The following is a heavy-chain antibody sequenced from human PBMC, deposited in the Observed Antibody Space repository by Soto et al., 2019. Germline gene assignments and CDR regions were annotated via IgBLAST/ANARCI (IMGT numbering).Heavy chain of an antibody. J-gene: IGHJ6*02. CDR1: GYTFTSYG. Sequence: QVQLVQSGAEVKKPGASVKVSCKASGYTFTSYGISWVRQAPGQGLEWMGWISAYNGNTNYAQKLQGRVTMTTDTPTTKAYMELKSLRSDDTAVYYCARDPGLAARPRGYYYGMDVWGQGTTVTVSS. D-gene: IGHD6-6*01. V-gene: IGHV1-18*01. CDR2: ISAYNGNT. CDR3: ARDPGLAARPRGYYYGMDV.